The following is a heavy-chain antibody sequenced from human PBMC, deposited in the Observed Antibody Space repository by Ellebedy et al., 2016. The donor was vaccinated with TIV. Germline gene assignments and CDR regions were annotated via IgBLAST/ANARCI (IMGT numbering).Heavy chain of an antibody. CDR1: GFTFSSYA. V-gene: IGHV3-30-3*01. J-gene: IGHJ4*02. D-gene: IGHD2/OR15-2a*01. CDR3: ARGHTWPADY. Sequence: PGGSLRLSCAASGFTFSSYAMHWVRQAPGKGLEWVSVISYNGINKFYADSGKGRFPISRDDSKNTLFLQMNSRRPEDTAVFYGARGHTWPADYWGQGTLVTVSS. CDR2: ISYNGINK.